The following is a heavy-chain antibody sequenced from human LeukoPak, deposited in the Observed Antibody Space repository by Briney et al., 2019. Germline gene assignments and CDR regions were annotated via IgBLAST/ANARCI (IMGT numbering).Heavy chain of an antibody. D-gene: IGHD6-13*01. V-gene: IGHV1-69*05. Sequence: SVKVSCKASGGTFSSYAISWVRQAPGQGLEWMGGIIPILGTANYAQKFQGRVTITTDESTSTAYMELSSLRSEDTAVYYCASAPQLVLGYYMDVWGKGTTVTVSS. CDR3: ASAPQLVLGYYMDV. CDR1: GGTFSSYA. CDR2: IIPILGTA. J-gene: IGHJ6*03.